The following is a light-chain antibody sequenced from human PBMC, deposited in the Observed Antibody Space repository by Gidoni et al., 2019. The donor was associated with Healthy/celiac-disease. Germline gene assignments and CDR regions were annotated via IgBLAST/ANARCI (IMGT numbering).Light chain of an antibody. Sequence: EIVLTQSPGTLSLSPGERATLSCRASQSVSSSYLAWYQQKPGQAPRLLIYGASSGSGTDFTLTISRLEPEDFAVYYCQQYGSSPFTFGGXTKVEIK. CDR1: QSVSSSY. CDR2: GAS. J-gene: IGKJ4*01. CDR3: QQYGSSPFT. V-gene: IGKV3-20*01.